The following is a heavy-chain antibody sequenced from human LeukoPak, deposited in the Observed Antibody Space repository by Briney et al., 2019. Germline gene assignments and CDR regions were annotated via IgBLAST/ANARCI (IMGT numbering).Heavy chain of an antibody. V-gene: IGHV1-18*01. D-gene: IGHD3-3*01. Sequence: ASVKVSCKASGYTFTSYGISWVRQAPGQGLEWMGWISAYNGNTNYAQKLQGRVTMTTDTSTSTAYMELRSLRSDDTALYYCARDGVRFLEWLLSPNSLEFDYWGQGTLVTVSS. CDR3: ARDGVRFLEWLLSPNSLEFDY. J-gene: IGHJ4*02. CDR1: GYTFTSYG. CDR2: ISAYNGNT.